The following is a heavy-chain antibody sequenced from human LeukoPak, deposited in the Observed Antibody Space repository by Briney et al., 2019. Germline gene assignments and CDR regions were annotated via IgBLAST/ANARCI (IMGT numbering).Heavy chain of an antibody. CDR1: GFTFSSYA. D-gene: IGHD3-22*01. CDR3: AKGYYYDSSGFLYFDY. V-gene: IGHV3-23*01. Sequence: GGSLRLSCAASGFTFSSYAMSWVRQAPGKGLEGVSAISGSGGSTYYADSVKGRFTISRDNYKNTLYLQMNSLRAEDTAVYYCAKGYYYDSSGFLYFDYWGQGTLVTVSS. CDR2: ISGSGGST. J-gene: IGHJ4*02.